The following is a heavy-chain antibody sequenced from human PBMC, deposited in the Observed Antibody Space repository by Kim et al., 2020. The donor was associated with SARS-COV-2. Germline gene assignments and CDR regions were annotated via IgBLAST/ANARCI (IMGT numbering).Heavy chain of an antibody. CDR3: ARGRVGRDGYKKLDY. CDR1: GGSFSGYY. J-gene: IGHJ4*02. D-gene: IGHD5-12*01. CDR2: INHSGST. V-gene: IGHV4-34*01. Sequence: SETLSLTCAVYGGSFSGYYWSWIRQPPGKGLEWIGEINHSGSTNYNPSLKSRVTISVDTSKNQFSLKLSSVTAADTAVYYCARGRVGRDGYKKLDYWGQGTLVTVSS.